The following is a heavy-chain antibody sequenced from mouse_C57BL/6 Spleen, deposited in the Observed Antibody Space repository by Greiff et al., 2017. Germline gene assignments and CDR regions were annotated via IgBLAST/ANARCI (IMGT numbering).Heavy chain of an antibody. CDR1: GYTFTSYW. J-gene: IGHJ1*03. D-gene: IGHD1-1*01. CDR2: IEPSDSYT. CDR3: ARMNYGGIHWYFEG. Sequence: QVQLQQSGAELVMPGDSVTLSCKASGYTFTSYWMHWVKQRPGQGLEWIGEIEPSDSYTTYTPKFTGKTTLTVDKSSRTADMQLSSLTSEDSAVYYWARMNYGGIHWYFEGWGTGTTVTVSA. V-gene: IGHV1-69*01.